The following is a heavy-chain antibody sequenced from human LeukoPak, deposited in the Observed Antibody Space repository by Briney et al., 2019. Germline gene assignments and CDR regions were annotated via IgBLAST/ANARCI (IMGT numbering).Heavy chain of an antibody. CDR2: IYHSGST. CDR1: GGSFSGYY. D-gene: IGHD6-19*01. V-gene: IGHV4-34*01. Sequence: SETLSLTCAVYGGSFSGYYWSWIRQPPGKGLEWIGSIYHSGSTYYNPSLKSRVTISVDTSKNQFSLKLSSVTAADTAVYYCARVCSGWYVPLRYYYYYYMDVWGKGTTVTVSS. CDR3: ARVCSGWYVPLRYYYYYYMDV. J-gene: IGHJ6*03.